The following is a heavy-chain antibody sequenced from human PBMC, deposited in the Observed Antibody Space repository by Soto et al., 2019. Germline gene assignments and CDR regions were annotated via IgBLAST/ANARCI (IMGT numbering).Heavy chain of an antibody. CDR3: ARGGTVTKPYYYYYGMDV. CDR2: IIPIFGTA. D-gene: IGHD4-4*01. Sequence: ASVKVSCKASGGTFSSYAISWVRQAPGQGLEWMGGIIPIFGTANYAQKFQGRVTITADESTSTAYMELSSLRSEDTAVYYCARGGTVTKPYYYYYGMDVWGQGTTVTVSS. J-gene: IGHJ6*02. CDR1: GGTFSSYA. V-gene: IGHV1-69*13.